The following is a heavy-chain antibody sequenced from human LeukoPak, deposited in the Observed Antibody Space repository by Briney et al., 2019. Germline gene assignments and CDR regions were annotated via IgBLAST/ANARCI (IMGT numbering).Heavy chain of an antibody. D-gene: IGHD5-18*01. CDR3: ARDLWGPRGYSFGYHFDY. V-gene: IGHV3-7*01. J-gene: IGHJ4*02. CDR2: IKQDGSEK. CDR1: GFTFSSYW. Sequence: GGSLRLSCAASGFTFSSYWMSWVRQAPGKGLEWVANIKQDGSEKYYVASVKGRFTISRDNAKSSLSLQMKSLTADDTAVCYCARDLWGPRGYSFGYHFDYWGQGTLVTVSS.